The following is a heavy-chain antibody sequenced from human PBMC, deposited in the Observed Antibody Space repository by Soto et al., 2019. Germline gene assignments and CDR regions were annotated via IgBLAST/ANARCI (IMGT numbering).Heavy chain of an antibody. J-gene: IGHJ4*02. CDR3: ARGVGRSSWTSFDS. CDR2: IYISENT. D-gene: IGHD6-13*01. Sequence: FETLSLTCTVSGGYISSDYWSWIRQPAGKGLEWIGRIYISENTHYNPSLRSRVSMSLDTSKNQLSLNLSSVTAADTAVYYCARGVGRSSWTSFDSWGQGTLVTVSS. V-gene: IGHV4-4*07. CDR1: GGYISSDY.